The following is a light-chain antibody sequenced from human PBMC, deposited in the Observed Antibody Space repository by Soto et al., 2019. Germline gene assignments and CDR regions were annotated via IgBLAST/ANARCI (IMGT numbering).Light chain of an antibody. Sequence: ENVLTQSPGTLSLSAGERATLSCRASQSVRTNDLAWYQQKPGQAPRLLVYGASNRVPGIPDRFSGSGSGTDFTLTISRLEPEDFVVYYCQQYGSSYTFGQGTKVDI. CDR3: QQYGSSYT. CDR2: GAS. V-gene: IGKV3-20*01. CDR1: QSVRTND. J-gene: IGKJ2*01.